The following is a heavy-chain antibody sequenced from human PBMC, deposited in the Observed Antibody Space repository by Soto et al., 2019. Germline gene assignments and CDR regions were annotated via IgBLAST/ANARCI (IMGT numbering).Heavy chain of an antibody. J-gene: IGHJ6*03. CDR1: GFTFSSYS. V-gene: IGHV3-48*01. CDR3: ARVKKWFGEMAGLRYMDV. D-gene: IGHD3-10*01. CDR2: ISSSSSTI. Sequence: EVQLVESGGGLVQPGGSLRLSCAASGFTFSSYSMNWVRQAPGKGLEWVSYISSSSSTIYYADSVKGRFTISKDNAKNSLYLQMNSLRAEDTAVYYCARVKKWFGEMAGLRYMDVWGKGTTVTVSS.